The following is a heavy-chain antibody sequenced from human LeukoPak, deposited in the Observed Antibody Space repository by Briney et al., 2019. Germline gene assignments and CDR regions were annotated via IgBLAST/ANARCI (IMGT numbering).Heavy chain of an antibody. J-gene: IGHJ6*04. CDR1: GGSISSYY. CDR2: IYYGGST. D-gene: IGHD1-20*01. V-gene: IGHV4-59*01. CDR3: ARSITGTTFYYYGMDV. Sequence: SETLSLTCTVSGGSISSYYWSWIRQPPGKGLEWIGYIYYGGSTNYNPSLKSRVTISVDTSKNQFSLKLSSVTAADTAVYYCARSITGTTFYYYGMDVWGKGTTVTVSS.